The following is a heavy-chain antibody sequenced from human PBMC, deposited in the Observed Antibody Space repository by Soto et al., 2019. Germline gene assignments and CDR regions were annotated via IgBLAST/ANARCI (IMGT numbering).Heavy chain of an antibody. Sequence: QVQLVQSGAEVKKPGASVKVSCKASGYTFISYGISWVRQAPGQGLEWMGWISAYNGNTNYAQKLQGRVTMTTDTSTSTAYMELRSLRSDDTAVYYCARDRVELGWYSSSWYDYWGQGTLVTVSS. V-gene: IGHV1-18*01. CDR2: ISAYNGNT. CDR3: ARDRVELGWYSSSWYDY. D-gene: IGHD6-13*01. CDR1: GYTFISYG. J-gene: IGHJ4*02.